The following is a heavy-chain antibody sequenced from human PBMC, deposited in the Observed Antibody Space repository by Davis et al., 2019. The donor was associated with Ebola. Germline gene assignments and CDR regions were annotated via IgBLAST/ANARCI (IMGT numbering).Heavy chain of an antibody. J-gene: IGHJ4*02. CDR2: ISSSSSYI. CDR3: ARARRSCSGDNCYSYYFDY. Sequence: GESLKISCAASGFTFSSYSMNWVRQAPGKGLEWVSSISSSSSYIYYADSVKGRFTISRDNSKNALYLQMGSLTAEDMAVYYCARARRSCSGDNCYSYYFDYWGQGTLVTVSS. CDR1: GFTFSSYS. D-gene: IGHD2-15*01. V-gene: IGHV3-21*01.